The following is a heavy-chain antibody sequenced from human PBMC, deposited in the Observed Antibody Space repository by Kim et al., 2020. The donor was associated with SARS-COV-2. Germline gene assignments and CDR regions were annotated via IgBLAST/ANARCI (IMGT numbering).Heavy chain of an antibody. J-gene: IGHJ4*02. D-gene: IGHD6-19*01. CDR3: ARDSSGWLGY. V-gene: IGHV4-4*02. CDR2: ST. Sequence: STNYNPSLKSRVTISVDKAENQFSLKLSSVTAADTAVYYCARDSSGWLGYWGQGTLVTVSS.